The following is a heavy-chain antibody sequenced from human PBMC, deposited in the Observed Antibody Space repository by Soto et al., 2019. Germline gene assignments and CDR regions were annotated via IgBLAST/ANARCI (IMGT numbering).Heavy chain of an antibody. Sequence: QVQLVQSGAEVKKPGASVKVSCKASGYTFTGYYMHWVRQAPGQGLEWMGWINPNSGGTNYGQKFDGRVIMTRDTSISTAYMELSRLRSDDTAVYYCARGRTSIAAPVDYWGQGTLVTVSS. D-gene: IGHD6-6*01. CDR2: INPNSGGT. CDR1: GYTFTGYY. J-gene: IGHJ4*02. V-gene: IGHV1-2*02. CDR3: ARGRTSIAAPVDY.